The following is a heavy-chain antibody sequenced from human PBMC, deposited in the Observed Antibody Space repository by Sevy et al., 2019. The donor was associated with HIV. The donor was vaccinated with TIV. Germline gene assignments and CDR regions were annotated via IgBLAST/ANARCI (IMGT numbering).Heavy chain of an antibody. CDR1: GGSITSLY. V-gene: IGHV4-59*08. J-gene: IGHJ4*02. CDR3: AGENAWGRGYS. D-gene: IGHD1-26*01. Sequence: SETLSLTCTVSGGSITSLYWIWIRQPPGKGLEWIANIYYNGHIKYNPSLKSRVTLSLDTSKNQFSLRLSSVTAADTAMYYCAGENAWGRGYSWGQGTLVTVSS. CDR2: IYYNGHI.